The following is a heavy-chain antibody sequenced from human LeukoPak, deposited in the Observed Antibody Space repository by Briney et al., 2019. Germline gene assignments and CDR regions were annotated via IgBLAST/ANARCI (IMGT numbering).Heavy chain of an antibody. V-gene: IGHV4-59*04. CDR3: ARQTGSGLFILP. J-gene: IGHJ4*02. CDR2: IYYSGNT. D-gene: IGHD3/OR15-3a*01. CDR1: RGSINNYF. Sequence: PSETLSLTCTVSRGSINNYFWSWIRQPPGKGLEWIGSIYYSGNTYYNASLKSQVSTSIDTSKNQFSLKLTSVTAADTAVYYCARQTGSGLFILPGGQGTLVTVSS.